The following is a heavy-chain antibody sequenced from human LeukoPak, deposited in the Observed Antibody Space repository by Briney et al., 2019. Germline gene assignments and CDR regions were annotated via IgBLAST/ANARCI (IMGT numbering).Heavy chain of an antibody. CDR2: IYYSGST. CDR3: ARDQGYYDILTGYYNGWFDP. CDR1: GGSISSYY. J-gene: IGHJ5*02. Sequence: PSETLSLACTVSGGSISSYYWSWIRQPPGKGLEWIGYIYYSGSTNYNPSLKSRVTISVDTSKNQFSLKLSSVTAADTAVYYCARDQGYYDILTGYYNGWFDPWGQGTLVTVSS. V-gene: IGHV4-59*01. D-gene: IGHD3-9*01.